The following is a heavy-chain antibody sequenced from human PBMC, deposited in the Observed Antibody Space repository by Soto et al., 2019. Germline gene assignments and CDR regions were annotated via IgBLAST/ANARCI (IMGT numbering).Heavy chain of an antibody. CDR3: ARSTERGYSYGYPDY. CDR2: IYYSGST. D-gene: IGHD5-18*01. Sequence: QVQLQESGPGLVKPSETLSLTCTVSGGSISSYYWSWIRQPPGKGLEWIGYIYYSGSTNYNPSLKSRVTISVDTSKNQVSLKLSSVTAADTAVYYCARSTERGYSYGYPDYWGQGTLVTVSS. CDR1: GGSISSYY. J-gene: IGHJ4*02. V-gene: IGHV4-59*01.